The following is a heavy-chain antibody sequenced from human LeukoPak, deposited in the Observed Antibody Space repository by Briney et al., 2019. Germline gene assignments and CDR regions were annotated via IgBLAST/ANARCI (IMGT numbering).Heavy chain of an antibody. CDR3: ARAGSMIVVVITTPADAFDI. CDR1: GFTFSSYW. V-gene: IGHV3-7*01. J-gene: IGHJ3*02. D-gene: IGHD3-22*01. Sequence: SGGSLRLSCAASGFTFSSYWMSWVRQAPGKGLEWVANITQDGSEKYYVDSVKGRFTISRDNAKNSLYLQMNSLRAEDTAVYYCARAGSMIVVVITTPADAFDIWGQGTMVTVSS. CDR2: ITQDGSEK.